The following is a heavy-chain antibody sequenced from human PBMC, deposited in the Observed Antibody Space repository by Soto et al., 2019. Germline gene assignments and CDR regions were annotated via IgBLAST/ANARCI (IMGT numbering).Heavy chain of an antibody. J-gene: IGHJ6*02. D-gene: IGHD3-3*01. V-gene: IGHV4-31*03. CDR1: GGSISSVGYY. CDR2: FYYSGST. CDR3: ARDNTHPAYDFWSGPLGYYGMDV. Sequence: TLSLTCTVSGGSISSVGYYWSWIRQHPGKGLEGFGYFYYSGSTYYNPSLKCRVTLSVPTSKHQFTLKLCYVTAAATTAYYCARDNTHPAYDFWSGPLGYYGMDVWGQGTTVTVSS.